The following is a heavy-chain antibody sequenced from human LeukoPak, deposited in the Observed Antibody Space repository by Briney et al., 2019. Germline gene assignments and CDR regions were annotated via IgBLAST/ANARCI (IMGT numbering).Heavy chain of an antibody. Sequence: PSETLSLTCAVYGGSFSGYYWSWIRQPPGKGLEWIGEINHGGSTNYNPSLKSRVTISVDTSKNQFSLKLSSVTAADTAVYHCAKYVSTGWFDPWGQGTLVTVSS. CDR1: GGSFSGYY. V-gene: IGHV4-34*01. CDR2: INHGGST. J-gene: IGHJ5*02. CDR3: AKYVSTGWFDP. D-gene: IGHD3-10*02.